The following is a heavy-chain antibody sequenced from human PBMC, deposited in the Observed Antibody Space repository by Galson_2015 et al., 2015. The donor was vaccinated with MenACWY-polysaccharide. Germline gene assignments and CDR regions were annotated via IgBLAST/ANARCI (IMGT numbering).Heavy chain of an antibody. CDR2: MSYSGSA. D-gene: IGHD3-16*01. J-gene: IGHJ5*02. V-gene: IGHV4-61*01. CDR3: AREPMNRGNLGLFDP. CDR1: GGSVTSGTDY. Sequence: SEPLSLTCPVSGGSVTSGTDYWSWLRQSPGKGLEWIGYMSYSGSANHNPSLKSRVTISIERSKNQFSLRLTSVTAADTAMYYCAREPMNRGNLGLFDPWGQGTLVTVSS.